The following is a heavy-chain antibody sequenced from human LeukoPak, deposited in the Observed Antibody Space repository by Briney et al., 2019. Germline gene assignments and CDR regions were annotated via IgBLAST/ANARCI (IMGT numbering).Heavy chain of an antibody. Sequence: GGSLRLFCGASGFTFSHYCMYWVRQASGKGLVGVSRINCDGYRRNYADFLKGRFNISRDNAKSWLFLQVHGLSFGDTAVLYCVRDSYYYDSGNKLKYWGQGTLVTVSS. V-gene: IGHV3-74*01. D-gene: IGHD3-22*01. J-gene: IGHJ4*02. CDR2: INCDGYRR. CDR1: GFTFSHYC. CDR3: VRDSYYYDSGNKLKY.